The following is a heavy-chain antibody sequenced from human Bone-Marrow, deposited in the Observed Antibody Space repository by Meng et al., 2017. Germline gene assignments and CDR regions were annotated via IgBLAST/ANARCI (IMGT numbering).Heavy chain of an antibody. Sequence: SVKVSCKASGGTFSSYTISWVRQAPGQGLEWMGRIIPILGIANYAQKFQGRVTITADKSTSTAYMGLSSLRSEDTDVYYCASYSGSYFLNYFDYWGQGTLVTVSS. D-gene: IGHD1-26*01. CDR1: GGTFSSYT. J-gene: IGHJ4*02. CDR3: ASYSGSYFLNYFDY. V-gene: IGHV1-69*02. CDR2: IIPILGIA.